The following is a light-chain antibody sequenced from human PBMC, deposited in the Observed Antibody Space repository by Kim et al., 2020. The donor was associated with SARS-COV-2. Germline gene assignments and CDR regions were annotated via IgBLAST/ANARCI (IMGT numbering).Light chain of an antibody. CDR2: GAS. Sequence: SPGGRAALSCRASQTISTNKIAWFQQKPGQAPRLLIYGASTRATGIPERFSGSGSGTDFTLTIGRLEPEDFAVYSCQQYDSPPRTFGQGTKVDIK. CDR3: QQYDSPPRT. CDR1: QTISTNK. J-gene: IGKJ1*01. V-gene: IGKV3-20*01.